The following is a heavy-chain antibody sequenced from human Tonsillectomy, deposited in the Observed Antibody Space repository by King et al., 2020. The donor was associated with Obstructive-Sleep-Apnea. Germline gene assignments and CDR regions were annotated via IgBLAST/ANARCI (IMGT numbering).Heavy chain of an antibody. Sequence: VQLVESGGGVVQPGRSLRLSCTASGLTFETDAMHWFRQPPGKGLEGVAIISYDESKKYYADSVKGRFTISRKNSKKTLYLQINSLRVEDTAIYYCAGDWFVPIATGRPRRGPQARDDFWGQGTLVTVSS. CDR2: ISYDESKK. J-gene: IGHJ4*02. CDR3: AGDWFVPIATGRPRRGPQARDDF. D-gene: IGHD2-15*01. CDR1: GLTFETDA. V-gene: IGHV3-30*04.